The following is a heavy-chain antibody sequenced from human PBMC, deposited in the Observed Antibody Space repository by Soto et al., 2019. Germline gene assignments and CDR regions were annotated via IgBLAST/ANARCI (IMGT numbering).Heavy chain of an antibody. Sequence: QVQLQESGPGLVKPSQTLSLTCTVSGGSMSSGGYYWTWIRQHPGKGLEWIGYIYHSGSTYYNPSRKSRVIMSVDTSKNQFSLKLSSVTAADTALYYCARGYGSGWEDHFDHWGQGTLVTVSS. CDR2: IYHSGST. V-gene: IGHV4-31*03. D-gene: IGHD6-19*01. J-gene: IGHJ4*02. CDR1: GGSMSSGGYY. CDR3: ARGYGSGWEDHFDH.